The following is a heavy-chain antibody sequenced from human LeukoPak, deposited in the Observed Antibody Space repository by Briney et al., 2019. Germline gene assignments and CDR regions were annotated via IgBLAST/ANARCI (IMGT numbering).Heavy chain of an antibody. CDR2: ISYDGSNK. CDR1: GFTFSSYA. Sequence: GGSLRLSCAASGFTFSSYAMHWVRQAPGKGLEWVAVISYDGSNKYYADSVKGRFTISRDNSKNTLYLQMNSLRAEDTAVYYCARRKVATADYWGQETLVTVSS. CDR3: ARRKVATADY. D-gene: IGHD5-12*01. V-gene: IGHV3-30*04. J-gene: IGHJ4*02.